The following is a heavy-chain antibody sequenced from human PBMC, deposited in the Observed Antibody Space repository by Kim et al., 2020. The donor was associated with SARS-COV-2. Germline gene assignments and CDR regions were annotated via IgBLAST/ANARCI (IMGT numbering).Heavy chain of an antibody. V-gene: IGHV3-48*02. J-gene: IGHJ4*02. CDR2: T. CDR3: ARKPAWEIDY. Sequence: TSYADSVKGRFTISRDTDKNSLFLQMNSLRDVDTAIYYCARKPAWEIDYWGQGTLVTVSS. D-gene: IGHD1-26*01.